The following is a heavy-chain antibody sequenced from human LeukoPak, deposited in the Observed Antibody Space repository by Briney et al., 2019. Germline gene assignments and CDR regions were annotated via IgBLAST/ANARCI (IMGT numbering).Heavy chain of an antibody. Sequence: SETLSLTCAVYGGSFSGYYWSRIRQPPGKGLEWIGEINHSGSTNYNPSLKSGVTISVNTSKNQFSLKLSSVTAADTAVYYCARVVDLSPDDAFDIWGQGTMVTVSS. D-gene: IGHD3-16*02. CDR3: ARVVDLSPDDAFDI. CDR2: INHSGST. V-gene: IGHV4-34*01. CDR1: GGSFSGYY. J-gene: IGHJ3*02.